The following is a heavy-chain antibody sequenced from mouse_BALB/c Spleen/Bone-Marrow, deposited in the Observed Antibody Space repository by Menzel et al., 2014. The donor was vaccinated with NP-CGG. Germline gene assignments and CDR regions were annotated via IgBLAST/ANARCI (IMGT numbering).Heavy chain of an antibody. J-gene: IGHJ1*01. CDR2: IDPETGGT. CDR3: TRDGSSRWYFDV. CDR1: GYTFXDYE. D-gene: IGHD1-1*01. Sequence: VQLQQSGAELVRPGASVTLSCKASGYTFXDYEMHWVKQTPVHGLEWIGAIDPETGGTAYNQKFKGKATLTADKSSSTAYMELRSLTSEDSAVYYCTRDGSSRWYFDVWGAGTTVTVSS. V-gene: IGHV1-15*01.